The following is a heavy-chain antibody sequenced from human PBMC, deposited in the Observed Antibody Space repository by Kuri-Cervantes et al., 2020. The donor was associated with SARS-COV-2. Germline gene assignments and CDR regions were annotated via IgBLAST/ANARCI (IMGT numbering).Heavy chain of an antibody. Sequence: GGSLRLSCAASGFTFSSYSMNWVRQAPGKGLEWVSGINADGDSTYYADSVKGRFTISRDNSRNTLYLQMHSLRAEDTAVYYCARDGIAVAGREQNFDYWGQGTLVTVSS. CDR2: INADGDST. V-gene: IGHV3-23*01. CDR1: GFTFSSYS. CDR3: ARDGIAVAGREQNFDY. J-gene: IGHJ4*02. D-gene: IGHD6-19*01.